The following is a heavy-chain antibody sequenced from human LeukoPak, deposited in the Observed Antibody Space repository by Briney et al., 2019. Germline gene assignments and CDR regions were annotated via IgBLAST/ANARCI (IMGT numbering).Heavy chain of an antibody. CDR1: GYSISSGYY. CDR3: ARGDYDFWTGYSSTLDI. CDR2: IYHSGST. D-gene: IGHD3-3*01. J-gene: IGHJ3*02. V-gene: IGHV4-38-2*01. Sequence: PSETLSLICAVSGYSISSGYYWGWIRQPPGKGLEWIGSIYHSGSTYYNPSLKSRVTISVDTSKNQFSLKLSSVTAADTAVYYCARGDYDFWTGYSSTLDIWGQGTMISVSS.